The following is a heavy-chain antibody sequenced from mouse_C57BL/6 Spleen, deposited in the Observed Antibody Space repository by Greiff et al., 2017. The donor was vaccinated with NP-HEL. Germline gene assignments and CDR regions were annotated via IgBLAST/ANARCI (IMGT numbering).Heavy chain of an antibody. V-gene: IGHV1-81*01. D-gene: IGHD1-1*01. CDR1: GYTFTSYG. Sequence: VHLVESGAELARPGASVKLSCKASGYTFTSYGISWVKQRTGQGLEWIGEIYPRSGNTYYNEKFKGKATLTADKSSSTAYMELRSLTSEDSAVYFCARGDTTDYEMDYWGQGTSVTVSS. CDR2: IYPRSGNT. CDR3: ARGDTTDYEMDY. J-gene: IGHJ4*01.